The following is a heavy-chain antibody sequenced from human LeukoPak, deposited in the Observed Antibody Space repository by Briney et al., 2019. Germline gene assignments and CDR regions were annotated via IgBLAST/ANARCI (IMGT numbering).Heavy chain of an antibody. V-gene: IGHV4-59*01. CDR1: GVSISSYY. J-gene: IGHJ4*02. CDR2: IYYSGST. D-gene: IGHD6-19*01. Sequence: PSETLSPTCTVSGVSISSYYWSWIRQPPGKELEWIEYIYYSGSTNYNPSLKSRVTISVDTSKNQLALKLSSVTAADTAVYYCAGSIAVAGIDYWGQGTLVTVSS. CDR3: AGSIAVAGIDY.